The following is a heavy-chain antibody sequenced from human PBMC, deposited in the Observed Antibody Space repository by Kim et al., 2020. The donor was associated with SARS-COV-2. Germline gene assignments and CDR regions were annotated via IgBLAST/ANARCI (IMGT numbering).Heavy chain of an antibody. CDR3: ARGITIFGVVIPACDY. CDR2: ISSSSSYI. V-gene: IGHV3-21*01. J-gene: IGHJ4*02. CDR1: GFTFSSYS. Sequence: GGSLRLSCAASGFTFSSYSMNWVRQAPGKGLEWVSSISSSSSYIYYADSVKGRFTISRDNAKNSLYLQMNSLRAEDTAVYYCARGITIFGVVIPACDYWGQGTLVTVSS. D-gene: IGHD3-3*01.